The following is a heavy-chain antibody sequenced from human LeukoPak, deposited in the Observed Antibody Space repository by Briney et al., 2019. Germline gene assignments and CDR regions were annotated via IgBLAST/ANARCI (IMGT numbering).Heavy chain of an antibody. CDR3: ARGLPDWWEWFDP. V-gene: IGHV1-18*01. J-gene: IGHJ5*02. CDR2: ISTYNDNT. CDR1: GYTFTSYG. D-gene: IGHD1-26*01. Sequence: ASVKVSCKASGYTFTSYGISWVRQAPEQGLEWMGWISTYNDNTNYAQKLQGRVTMTTDTSTSTAYMDLRSLRSDDTAVYYCARGLPDWWEWFDPWGQGTLVTVSS.